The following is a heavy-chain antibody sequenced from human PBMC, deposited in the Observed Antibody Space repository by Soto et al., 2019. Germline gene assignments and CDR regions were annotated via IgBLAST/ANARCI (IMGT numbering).Heavy chain of an antibody. J-gene: IGHJ5*02. V-gene: IGHV1-69*02. CDR3: ARAPNWGSYSQHNWFDP. CDR1: GGTFSSYT. CDR2: IIPILGIA. D-gene: IGHD3-16*01. Sequence: QVQLVQSGAEVKKPGSSVKVSCKASGGTFSSYTISWVRQAPGQGLEWMGRIIPILGIANYAQKFQGRVTITADKSTSTAYMELRSLRSEHTAVYYCARAPNWGSYSQHNWFDPWGQGTLVTVSS.